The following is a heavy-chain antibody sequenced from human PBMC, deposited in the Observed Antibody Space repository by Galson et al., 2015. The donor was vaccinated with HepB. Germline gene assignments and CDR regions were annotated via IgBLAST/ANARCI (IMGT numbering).Heavy chain of an antibody. CDR3: ARGPVGATGGWFDP. Sequence: ETLSLTCAVYGGSFSGYYWSWIRQPPGKGLEWIGEISHSGSTNYNPSLKSRVTISVDTSKNQFSLKLSSVTAADTAVYYCARGPVGATGGWFDPWGQGTLVTVSS. CDR2: ISHSGST. J-gene: IGHJ5*02. D-gene: IGHD1-26*01. CDR1: GGSFSGYY. V-gene: IGHV4-34*01.